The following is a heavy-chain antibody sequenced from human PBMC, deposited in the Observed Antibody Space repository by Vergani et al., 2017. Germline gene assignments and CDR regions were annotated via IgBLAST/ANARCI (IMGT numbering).Heavy chain of an antibody. CDR2: IYYSGST. D-gene: IGHD1-26*01. CDR3: AASAGSYPAWLDY. J-gene: IGHJ4*02. Sequence: QVQLQESGPGLVKPSETLSLTCTVSGGSISSYYWSWIRQPPGKGLEWIGSIYYSGSTNYNPSLKSRVTISVDTSKNQFSLKLRSVTAAATAVYYCAASAGSYPAWLDYWGQGTLVTVSS. CDR1: GGSISSYY. V-gene: IGHV4-59*01.